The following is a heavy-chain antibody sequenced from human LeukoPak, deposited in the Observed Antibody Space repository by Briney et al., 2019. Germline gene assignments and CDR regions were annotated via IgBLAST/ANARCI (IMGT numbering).Heavy chain of an antibody. V-gene: IGHV3-48*04. CDR1: GFSFSSYN. CDR2: ISSHSNTI. J-gene: IGHJ4*02. CDR3: ARDSHSSSWYSEFDY. D-gene: IGHD6-13*01. Sequence: GGSLRLSCAASGFSFSSYNMNWVRQAPGKGLEWVSYISSHSNTIYYADSVKGRFTISRDNAKNSLYLQMNSLRAEDTAVYYCARDSHSSSWYSEFDYWGQGTLVTVSS.